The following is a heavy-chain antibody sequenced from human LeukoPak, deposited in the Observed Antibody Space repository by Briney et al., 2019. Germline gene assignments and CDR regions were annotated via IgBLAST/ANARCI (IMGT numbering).Heavy chain of an antibody. J-gene: IGHJ4*02. V-gene: IGHV3-48*01. D-gene: IGHD7-27*01. Sequence: GGSLRLSCAASGFTFTSYSMNWVRQAPGKGLEWVSYIRSRPSTIYYADSVKGRFTISRDDAKNSLYMQINSRSAEDTAIYYCVKDHHWGFDSWGQGTQVTVSS. CDR2: IRSRPSTI. CDR1: GFTFTSYS. CDR3: VKDHHWGFDS.